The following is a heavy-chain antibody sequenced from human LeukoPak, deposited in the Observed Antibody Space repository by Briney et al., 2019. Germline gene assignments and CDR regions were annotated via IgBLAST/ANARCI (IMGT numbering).Heavy chain of an antibody. J-gene: IGHJ6*02. D-gene: IGHD1-26*01. Sequence: GGSLRLSCAASGFTFSSYAMSWVRQAPGKGLEWVSVIYSGGSTYYADSVKGRFTISRDNSKNTLYLQMNSLRAEDTAVYYCARDHSGSYYGYYYGMDVWGQGTTVTVSS. CDR1: GFTFSSYA. CDR2: IYSGGST. CDR3: ARDHSGSYYGYYYGMDV. V-gene: IGHV3-53*01.